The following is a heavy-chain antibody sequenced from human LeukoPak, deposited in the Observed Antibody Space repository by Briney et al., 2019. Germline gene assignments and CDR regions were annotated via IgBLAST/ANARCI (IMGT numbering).Heavy chain of an antibody. V-gene: IGHV4-59*01. Sequence: SETLSLTCTVSGGSITSYYWSWIRQPPGKGLEWIGYIDYSGSTNYNPSLKSRVTISVDTTQNQFSLKLSSVTAADTAVYYCARVDRSNWDVLEYWGQGTLVTVSS. CDR1: GGSITSYY. CDR3: ARVDRSNWDVLEY. CDR2: IDYSGST. D-gene: IGHD1-1*01. J-gene: IGHJ4*02.